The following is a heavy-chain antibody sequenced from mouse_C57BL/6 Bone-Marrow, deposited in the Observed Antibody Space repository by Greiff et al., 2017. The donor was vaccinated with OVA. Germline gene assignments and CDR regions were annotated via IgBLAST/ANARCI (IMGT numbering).Heavy chain of an antibody. CDR1: GYTFTSYW. CDR2: IYPGSGST. J-gene: IGHJ2*01. CDR3: ARHVDY. V-gene: IGHV1-55*01. Sequence: VQLQQSGAELVKPGASVKMSCKASGYTFTSYWITWVKQRPGQGLEWIGDIYPGSGSTNYNEKFKSKATLTVDTSSSTAYMQLSSLASEDAAVDYCARHVDYWGQGTTLTVSS.